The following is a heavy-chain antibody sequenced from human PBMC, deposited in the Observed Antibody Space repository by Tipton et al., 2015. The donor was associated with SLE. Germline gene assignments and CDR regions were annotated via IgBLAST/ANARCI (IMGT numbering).Heavy chain of an antibody. V-gene: IGHV4-39*07. CDR2: ISYSGAT. CDR3: ARDRDIVLEPVPIPPAFDI. CDR1: SGSVSSGAYY. J-gene: IGHJ3*02. D-gene: IGHD2-8*02. Sequence: TLSLTCTVSSGSVSSGAYYWSWIRQPPGKGLEWIASISYSGATYYNPSLKSRVIISLDTSRNHFSLKLTSVTAADTAVYFCARDRDIVLEPVPIPPAFDIWGQGTTVTVSS.